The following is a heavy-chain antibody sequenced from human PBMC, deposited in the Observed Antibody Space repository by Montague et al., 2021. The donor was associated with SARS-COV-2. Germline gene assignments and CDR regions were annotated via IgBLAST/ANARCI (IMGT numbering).Heavy chain of an antibody. Sequence: CRRLSCAASVFTFRDYYMNWIRQAPVEGLEWVSSISSSCTTLYYASSVKGRFTISRDNAKNSLYLQMNSLRAEDTAVYYCARDLAVDYWGQGTLVTVSS. CDR2: ISSSCTTL. CDR1: VFTFRDYY. J-gene: IGHJ4*02. CDR3: ARDLAVDY. V-gene: IGHV3-11*01.